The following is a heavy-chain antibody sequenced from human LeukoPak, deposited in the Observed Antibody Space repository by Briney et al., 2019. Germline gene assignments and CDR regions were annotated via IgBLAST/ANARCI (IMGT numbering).Heavy chain of an antibody. V-gene: IGHV3-23*01. CDR2: ISGSGGST. CDR1: GFTFSSYA. CDR3: AKGDYDGSGTFWDY. Sequence: GGSLRLSCAASGFTFSSYAMSWVRQAPGKGLEWVSAISGSGGSTYYADSVKGRFTTSRDNSKNTLYLQMNSLRAEDTAVYYCAKGDYDGSGTFWDYWGQGTLVTVSS. D-gene: IGHD3-22*01. J-gene: IGHJ4*02.